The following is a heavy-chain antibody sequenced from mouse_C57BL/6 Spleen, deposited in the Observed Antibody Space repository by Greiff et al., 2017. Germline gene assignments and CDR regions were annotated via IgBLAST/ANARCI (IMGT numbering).Heavy chain of an antibody. CDR2: INPNNGGT. CDR1: GYTFTDYY. V-gene: IGHV1-26*01. J-gene: IGHJ2*01. CDR3: ARCDYGFDFDG. D-gene: IGHD2-4*01. Sequence: VQLQQSGPGLVKPGASVKISCKASGYTFTDYYMNWVKQSPGKSLEWIGDINPNNGGTSYNQKFKGKATLTVDKSSSTAYMELRSLTSEDSAAYYCARCDYGFDFDGWGQGTTLTVSS.